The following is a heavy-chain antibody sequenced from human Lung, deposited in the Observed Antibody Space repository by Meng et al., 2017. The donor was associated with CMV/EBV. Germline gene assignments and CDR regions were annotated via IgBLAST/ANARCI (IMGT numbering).Heavy chain of an antibody. CDR2: ISTSGTTI. V-gene: IGHV3-48*03. D-gene: IGHD2-15*01. Sequence: GGSLRLXCAASGFTFSSYEMNWVRQAPGKGLEWVAYISTSGTTIYYADSVRGRFTISRDNAKNSLFLQMNSLRAEDTAVYYCARSSGWLTPGGYGMDVWGQGTXVTV. CDR3: ARSSGWLTPGGYGMDV. CDR1: GFTFSSYE. J-gene: IGHJ6*02.